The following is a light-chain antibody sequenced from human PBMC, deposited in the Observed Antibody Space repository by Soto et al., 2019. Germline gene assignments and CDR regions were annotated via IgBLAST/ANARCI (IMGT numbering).Light chain of an antibody. V-gene: IGKV1-39*01. CDR2: AAS. Sequence: EIPLTQSPSSLAASVGDRLTLTCRASRNVSIYLNWYQQKLGKAPKVLIYAASSLESGVPSRFSGSGSGTDFTLTIRSLQPEDFATYYCQQSYYSVWTFGQGTKVDIK. CDR1: RNVSIY. J-gene: IGKJ1*01. CDR3: QQSYYSVWT.